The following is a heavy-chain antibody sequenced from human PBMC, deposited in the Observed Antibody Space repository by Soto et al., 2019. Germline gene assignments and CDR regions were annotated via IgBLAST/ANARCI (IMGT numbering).Heavy chain of an antibody. CDR3: ARAYYDSSGYYSLVLDY. Sequence: SETLSLTCTVSGGSISSYYWSWIRQPPGKGLEWIGYIYYSGSTNYNPSLKSRVTISVDTSKNQFSLKLSSVTAADTAVYYCARAYYDSSGYYSLVLDYWGQGTLVTVS. V-gene: IGHV4-59*01. D-gene: IGHD3-22*01. CDR2: IYYSGST. CDR1: GGSISSYY. J-gene: IGHJ4*02.